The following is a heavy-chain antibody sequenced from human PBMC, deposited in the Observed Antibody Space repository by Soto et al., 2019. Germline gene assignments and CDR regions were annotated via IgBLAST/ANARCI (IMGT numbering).Heavy chain of an antibody. CDR2: ITPIFGTA. V-gene: IGHV1-69*01. D-gene: IGHD4-17*01. J-gene: IGHJ6*02. CDR3: ARAPPTTVVHYYYYGMDV. CDR1: GGTFSSYA. Sequence: QVQLVQSGAEVKKPGSSVKVSCKASGGTFSSYAISWVRQAPGQGLEWMGGITPIFGTANYAQKFQGRVTITADESTSTAYMELSSLRSEDTAVYYCARAPPTTVVHYYYYGMDVWGQGTTVTVSS.